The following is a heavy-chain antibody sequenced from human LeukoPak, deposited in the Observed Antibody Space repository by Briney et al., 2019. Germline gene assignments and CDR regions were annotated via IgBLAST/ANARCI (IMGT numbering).Heavy chain of an antibody. CDR1: GFTFDDYG. D-gene: IGHD5-24*01. CDR3: ARVGDGYTMGHAFDI. V-gene: IGHV3-20*04. Sequence: GGSLRLSCAASGFTFDDYGMSWVRQAPGKGLEWVSGINWNGGSTGYADSVKGRFTISRDNAKNSLYPQMNSLRAEDTALYYCARVGDGYTMGHAFDIWGQGTMVTVSS. J-gene: IGHJ3*02. CDR2: INWNGGST.